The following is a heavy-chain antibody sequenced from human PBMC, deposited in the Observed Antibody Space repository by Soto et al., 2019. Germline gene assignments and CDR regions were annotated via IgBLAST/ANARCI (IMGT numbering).Heavy chain of an antibody. J-gene: IGHJ4*02. D-gene: IGHD4-17*01. CDR3: ARESMTTVLNFDY. CDR2: IIPILGIA. V-gene: IGHV1-69*02. CDR1: GGTFSSYT. Sequence: QVQLVQSGAEVKKPGSSVKVSCKASGGTFSSYTISWVRQAPGQGLEWMGRIIPILGIANYAQKFQGRVTITADKFTSTAYMELSSLRSEDTAVYYCARESMTTVLNFDYWGQGTLVTVSS.